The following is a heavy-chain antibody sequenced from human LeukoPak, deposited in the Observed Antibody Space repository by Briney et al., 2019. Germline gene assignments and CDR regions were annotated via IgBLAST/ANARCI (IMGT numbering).Heavy chain of an antibody. CDR3: ARLQAGTYYGQYWYFDL. J-gene: IGHJ2*01. CDR1: GFTFSSYE. Sequence: GGSLRLSCTASGFTFSSYEMHWVRQAPGKGLEWVSYISSGDSTIYYADSVKGRFTISRDNAKNTLYLQMNSLRAEDTAVYYCARLQAGTYYGQYWYFDLWGRGTLVTVSS. V-gene: IGHV3-48*03. CDR2: ISSGDSTI. D-gene: IGHD1-26*01.